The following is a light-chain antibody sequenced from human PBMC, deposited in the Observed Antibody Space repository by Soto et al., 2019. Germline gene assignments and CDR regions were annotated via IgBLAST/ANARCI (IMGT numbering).Light chain of an antibody. V-gene: IGKV3-11*01. Sequence: EIVLTQSPATLSLSPGERATLSCRASQSINNYLAWYQQKPDQAPRLLIYDASNRATGIPSRFSGSGSGTDFTLTISSLEPEDFAVYYCHQRSTWPFTFGPGTKVDIK. CDR3: HQRSTWPFT. CDR1: QSINNY. CDR2: DAS. J-gene: IGKJ3*01.